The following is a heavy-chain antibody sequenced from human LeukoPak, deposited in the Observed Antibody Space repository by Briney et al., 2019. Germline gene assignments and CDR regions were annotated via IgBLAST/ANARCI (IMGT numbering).Heavy chain of an antibody. D-gene: IGHD1-26*01. J-gene: IGHJ4*02. CDR3: ASLYSGSYSRGLDY. CDR1: GGSISSSSYY. V-gene: IGHV4-39*07. Sequence: TSETLSLTCTVSGGSISSSSYYWGWIRQPPGKGLEWIGSIYYSGSTYYNPSLKSRVTISVDTSKNQFSLKLSSVTAADTAVYYCASLYSGSYSRGLDYWGQGTLVTVSS. CDR2: IYYSGST.